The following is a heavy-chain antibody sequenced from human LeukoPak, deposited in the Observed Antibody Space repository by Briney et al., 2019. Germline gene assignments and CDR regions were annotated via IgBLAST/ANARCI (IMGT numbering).Heavy chain of an antibody. J-gene: IGHJ4*02. Sequence: GGSLRLSCAASGFTFSNAWMSWVRQAPGKGLEWVGRIKSKTDGGTTDYAAPVKGRFTISRDDSQNTLYLQMNSLKTEDTAAYYCTTGAPRAYSGSYSNCWGQGTLVTVSS. CDR1: GFTFSNAW. V-gene: IGHV3-15*01. D-gene: IGHD1-26*01. CDR3: TTGAPRAYSGSYSNC. CDR2: IKSKTDGGTT.